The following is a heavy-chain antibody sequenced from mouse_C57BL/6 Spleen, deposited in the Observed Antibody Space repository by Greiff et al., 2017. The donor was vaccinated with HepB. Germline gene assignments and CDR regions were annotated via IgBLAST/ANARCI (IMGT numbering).Heavy chain of an antibody. Sequence: EVQLQQSGPVLVKPGASVKMSCKASGYTFTDYYMNWVKQSHGKSLEWIGVINPYNGGTSYNQKFKGKATLTVDKSSSTAYMELNSLTSEDSAVYYCDWDGGYFDYWGQGTTLTVSS. CDR3: DWDGGYFDY. CDR1: GYTFTDYY. V-gene: IGHV1-19*01. J-gene: IGHJ2*01. D-gene: IGHD4-1*01. CDR2: INPYNGGT.